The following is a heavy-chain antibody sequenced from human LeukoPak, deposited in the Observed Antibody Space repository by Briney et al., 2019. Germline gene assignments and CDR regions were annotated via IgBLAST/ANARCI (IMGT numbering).Heavy chain of an antibody. CDR1: GYTFTGYY. J-gene: IGHJ4*02. D-gene: IGHD2-15*01. V-gene: IGHV1-2*02. CDR3: AREQILGYCSGGSCYGSPGGVDY. CDR2: INPNSGGT. Sequence: ASVKDSCKASGYTFTGYYMHWVRQAPGQGLEWMGWINPNSGGTNYAQKFQGRVTMTRDTSISTAYMELSRLRSDDTAVYYCAREQILGYCSGGSCYGSPGGVDYWGQGTLVTVSS.